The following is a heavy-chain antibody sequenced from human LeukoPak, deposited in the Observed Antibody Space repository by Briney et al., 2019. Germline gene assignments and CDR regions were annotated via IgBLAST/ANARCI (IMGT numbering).Heavy chain of an antibody. CDR2: IYYSGST. CDR3: ARATLRTFDY. D-gene: IGHD2-15*01. J-gene: IGHJ4*02. CDR1: GGSISSSSYY. Sequence: SETLSLTCTVSGGSISSSSYYWGWIRQPPGKGLEWIGSIYYSGSTYYNPSLKSRVTISVDTSKNQFSLKLSSVTAADTAVYYCARATLRTFDYWGQGTLVTVSS. V-gene: IGHV4-39*07.